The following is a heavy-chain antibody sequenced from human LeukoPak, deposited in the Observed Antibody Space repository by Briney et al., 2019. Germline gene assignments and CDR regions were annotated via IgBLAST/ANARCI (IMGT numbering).Heavy chain of an antibody. D-gene: IGHD3-3*01. CDR2: IYPGDSDT. CDR1: GYSFTSYW. CDR3: ARHGAHITIFGVARTRPSYNWFDP. Sequence: GESLKISCKGSGYSFTSYWIGWVRQMPGKGQEWMGIIYPGDSDTRDSPSFQGQVTISADKSISTAYLQWSSLKASDTAMYYCARHGAHITIFGVARTRPSYNWFDPWGQGTLVTVSS. J-gene: IGHJ5*02. V-gene: IGHV5-51*01.